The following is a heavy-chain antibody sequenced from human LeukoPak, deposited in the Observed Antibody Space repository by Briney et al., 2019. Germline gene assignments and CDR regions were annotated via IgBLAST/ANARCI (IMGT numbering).Heavy chain of an antibody. CDR1: RFTFSSYG. J-gene: IGHJ6*04. V-gene: IGHV3-23*01. CDR2: ISDSGGST. D-gene: IGHD3-10*02. CDR3: AELGITMIGGV. Sequence: TGRSLRLSCTASRFTFSSYGMSWVRQAPGKGLEWDSAISDSGGSTYYADSVKGRFTISRDNSKNTLYLQMNSLRAEDTAVYYCAELGITMIGGVWGKGTTVTISS.